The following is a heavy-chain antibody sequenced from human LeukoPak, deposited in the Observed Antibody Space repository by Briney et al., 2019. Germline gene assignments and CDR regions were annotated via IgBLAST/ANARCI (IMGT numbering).Heavy chain of an antibody. CDR2: ISGSGGST. CDR1: GFTFSSYA. J-gene: IGHJ4*02. CDR3: AREGLILADF. Sequence: PGGSLRLSCAASGFTFSSYAMSWVRQAPGKGLEWVSAISGSGGSTYYADSVKGRFTISRDNAKNSLYLQMNSLRVEDTAVYYCAREGLILADFWGQGTLLTVSS. V-gene: IGHV3-23*01. D-gene: IGHD3-3*02.